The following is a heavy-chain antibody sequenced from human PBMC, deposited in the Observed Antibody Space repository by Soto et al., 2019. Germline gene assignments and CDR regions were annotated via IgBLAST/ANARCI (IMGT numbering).Heavy chain of an antibody. V-gene: IGHV1-8*01. CDR3: ARSAADYYYYYYYMDV. Sequence: ASVKVSCKASRYTFTSYDINWVRQATGQGLEWMGWMNPNSGNTGYAQKFQGRVTMTRNTSISTAYMELSSLRSEDTAVYYCARSAADYYYYYYYMDVWGKGTRVTGSS. CDR1: RYTFTSYD. CDR2: MNPNSGNT. J-gene: IGHJ6*03. D-gene: IGHD6-13*01.